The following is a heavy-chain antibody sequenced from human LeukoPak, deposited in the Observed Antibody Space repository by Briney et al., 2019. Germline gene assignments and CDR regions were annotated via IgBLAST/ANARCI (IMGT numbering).Heavy chain of an antibody. V-gene: IGHV4-34*01. Sequence: SETLSLTCAVYGGSFSGYYWSWIRQAPGKGLEWIGEIKHSGSTNYNPSLKSRVTISVDTSKNQFSLKLSSVTAADTAIYYCARTQDFYYYMDVWGKGTTVIVSS. J-gene: IGHJ6*03. CDR2: IKHSGST. CDR3: ARTQDFYYYMDV. CDR1: GGSFSGYY.